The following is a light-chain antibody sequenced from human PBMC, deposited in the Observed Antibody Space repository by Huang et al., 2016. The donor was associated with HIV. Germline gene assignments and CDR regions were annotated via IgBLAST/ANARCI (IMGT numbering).Light chain of an antibody. CDR1: QDVSSN. V-gene: IGKV3-15*01. CDR3: QQYNNWPRT. CDR2: GAS. J-gene: IGKJ2*01. Sequence: ERVMTQSLDILSVSPGETPTLACRASQDVSSNLAWYRQKPGPAPSLLIYGASTRVSGIPARFNGSGSGIAFTLTISSVQAEDFAVYYCQQYNNWPRTFGQGTKLEIK.